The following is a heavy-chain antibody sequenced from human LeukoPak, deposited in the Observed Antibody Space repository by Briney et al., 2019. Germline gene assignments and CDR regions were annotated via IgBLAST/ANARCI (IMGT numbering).Heavy chain of an antibody. D-gene: IGHD1-26*01. CDR3: ARDLQHFSGSYYYYYGMDV. Sequence: PSETLSLTCTVSGGSISSSSYYWGWIRQPPGKGLEWIGSIYYSGSTYYNPSLKSRVTISVDTSKNQFSLKLSSVTAADTAVYYCARDLQHFSGSYYYYYGMDVWGQGTTVTVSS. J-gene: IGHJ6*02. V-gene: IGHV4-39*07. CDR2: IYYSGST. CDR1: GGSISSSSYY.